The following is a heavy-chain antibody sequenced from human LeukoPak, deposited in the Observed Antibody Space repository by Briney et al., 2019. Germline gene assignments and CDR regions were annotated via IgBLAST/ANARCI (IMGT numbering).Heavy chain of an antibody. CDR2: INHSGST. D-gene: IGHD5-18*01. Sequence: SETLSLTCAVYGGSFSGYYWSWIRQPPGKGVEWMGEINHSGSTTYNPPLKSRATISVDTSKNQSPLTLSCVTAADPAVYCFSGTGEGYGHVRDFDDWGQGTLVTVSS. J-gene: IGHJ4*02. CDR1: GGSFSGYY. V-gene: IGHV4-34*01. CDR3: SGTGEGYGHVRDFDD.